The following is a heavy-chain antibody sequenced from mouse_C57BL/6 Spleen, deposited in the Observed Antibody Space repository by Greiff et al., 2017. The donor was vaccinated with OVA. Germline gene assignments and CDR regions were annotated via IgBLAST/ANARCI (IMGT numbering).Heavy chain of an antibody. V-gene: IGHV5-16*01. Sequence: EVKLVESEGGLVQPGSSMKLSCTASGFTFSDYYMAWVRQVPEKGLEWVANLNYDGSSTYYLASLKSRFIISRDNAKNMLYLQMSSLKSEDTATDYGARVHYYGSSSTWFAYWGQGTLVTVSA. CDR2: LNYDGSST. CDR1: GFTFSDYY. D-gene: IGHD1-1*01. J-gene: IGHJ3*01. CDR3: ARVHYYGSSSTWFAY.